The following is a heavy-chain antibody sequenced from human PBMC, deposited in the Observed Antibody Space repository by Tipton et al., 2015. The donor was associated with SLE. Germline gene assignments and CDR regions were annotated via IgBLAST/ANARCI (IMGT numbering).Heavy chain of an antibody. Sequence: TLSLTCTVSGGSISPYYWNWIRQSPGKGLEWIGYIYKSGSTNFNPSLKSRVTMSIDTSQNQFSLNLDSVSAADTAVYYCTGVGSGPGTDYWGQGTLVTVSS. V-gene: IGHV4-59*01. J-gene: IGHJ4*02. CDR3: TGVGSGPGTDY. CDR1: GGSISPYY. CDR2: IYKSGST. D-gene: IGHD6-13*01.